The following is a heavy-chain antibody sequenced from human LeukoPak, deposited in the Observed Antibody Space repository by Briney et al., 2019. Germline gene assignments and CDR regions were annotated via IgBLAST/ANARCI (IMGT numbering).Heavy chain of an antibody. V-gene: IGHV1-69*06. J-gene: IGHJ4*02. CDR2: IIPIFGTT. CDR3: ARDNDSRDPPHFDY. CDR1: GYTFTGYY. Sequence: GASVKVSCKASGYTFTGYYMHWVRQAPGQGLEWMGGIIPIFGTTNYARKFRGRVTLTADKPTRTAYMELSSLRSEDTAVYYCARDNDSRDPPHFDYWGQGTLVTVSS. D-gene: IGHD3-16*01.